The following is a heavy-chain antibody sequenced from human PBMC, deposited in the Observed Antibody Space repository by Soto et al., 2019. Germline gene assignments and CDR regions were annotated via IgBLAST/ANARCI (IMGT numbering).Heavy chain of an antibody. CDR2: ISSNGGST. CDR3: ERDVGILVASDAITGLGYMDV. J-gene: IGHJ6*03. V-gene: IGHV3-64*01. D-gene: IGHD2-2*02. CDR1: GFTFSSYA. Sequence: GGSLRLSCAASGFTFSSYAMHWVRQAPGKGLEYVSAISSNGGSTYYANSVKGRFTISRDNSKNTLYLQMGSLRAEDMAVYYCERDVGILVASDAITGLGYMDVCGKGTTVTVSS.